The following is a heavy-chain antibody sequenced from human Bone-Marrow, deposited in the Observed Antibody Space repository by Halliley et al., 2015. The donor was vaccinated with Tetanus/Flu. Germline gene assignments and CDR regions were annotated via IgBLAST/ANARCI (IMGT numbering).Heavy chain of an antibody. Sequence: TLSLTCTVSGGSMNSYYWSWIRQPPGKGLEWIGYIYYSGSTNSNPSLRNRVTFSVDTSKSQFSLKLKSVTAADTAVYFCARHPRTGLDRNYNFDYWGQGTLVTVSS. CDR1: GGSMNSYY. CDR2: IYYSGST. D-gene: IGHD1-1*01. J-gene: IGHJ4*02. CDR3: ARHPRTGLDRNYNFDY. V-gene: IGHV4-59*08.